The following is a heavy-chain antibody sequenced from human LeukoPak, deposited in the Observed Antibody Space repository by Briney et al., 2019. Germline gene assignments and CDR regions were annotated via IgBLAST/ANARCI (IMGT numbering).Heavy chain of an antibody. V-gene: IGHV3-30*02. CDR2: IRYDGNNK. Sequence: GGSLRLSCAASGFPFSDCVMHWVRQAPGKGLEWVSVIRYDGNNKYYADSVKGRFTISRDNSKNTLYLQMNSLESEDTAVYYCAKDRWGAVASFDYWGQGTLVTVSS. D-gene: IGHD6-19*01. CDR1: GFPFSDCV. CDR3: AKDRWGAVASFDY. J-gene: IGHJ4*02.